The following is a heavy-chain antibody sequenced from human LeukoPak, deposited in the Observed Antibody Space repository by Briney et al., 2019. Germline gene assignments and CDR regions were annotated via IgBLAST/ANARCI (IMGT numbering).Heavy chain of an antibody. CDR1: GGSISNYY. Sequence: SETLSLTCTVSGGSISNYYWSWIRQPAGKGLEWIGRVHSSRGSNYNPSLKSRVTMSVDTSKNQVSLKLSSVTAADTAVYYCAKDSSTWGNLAGHFDSWGQGTLVTVSS. D-gene: IGHD6-13*01. V-gene: IGHV4-4*07. J-gene: IGHJ4*02. CDR2: VHSSRGS. CDR3: AKDSSTWGNLAGHFDS.